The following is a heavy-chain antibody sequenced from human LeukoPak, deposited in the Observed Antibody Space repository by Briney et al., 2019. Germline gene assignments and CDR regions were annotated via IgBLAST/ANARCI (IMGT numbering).Heavy chain of an antibody. D-gene: IGHD6-19*01. J-gene: IGHJ4*02. Sequence: ASVKVSCKASGYTFTSYAMHWVRQAPGQRLEWMGWINAGNGNTKYSQKFQGRVTITRDTSASTAYMELSSLRFEDTAVYYCARDPTAVAGTRFDYWGQGTLVTVSS. CDR1: GYTFTSYA. CDR2: INAGNGNT. CDR3: ARDPTAVAGTRFDY. V-gene: IGHV1-3*01.